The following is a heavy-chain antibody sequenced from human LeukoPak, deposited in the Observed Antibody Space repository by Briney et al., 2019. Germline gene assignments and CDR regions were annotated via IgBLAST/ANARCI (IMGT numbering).Heavy chain of an antibody. CDR2: ISYDGSNK. CDR3: ARALTDYSQLPSDAFDI. D-gene: IGHD1-1*01. J-gene: IGHJ3*02. CDR1: GYTFTSYY. V-gene: IGHV3-30-3*01. Sequence: SCKASGYTFTSYYMHWVRQAPGKGLEWVAVISYDGSNKYYAYSVKGRFTISRDNSKNTLYLQMNSLRAEDTAVYYCARALTDYSQLPSDAFDIWGQGTMVTVSS.